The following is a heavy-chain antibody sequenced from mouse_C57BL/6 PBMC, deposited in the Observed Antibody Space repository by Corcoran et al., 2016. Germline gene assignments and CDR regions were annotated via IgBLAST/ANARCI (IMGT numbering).Heavy chain of an antibody. CDR2: IFPGSGST. V-gene: IGHV1-75*01. Sequence: QVQLQQSGPELVKPGASVKISCKASGYTFTDYYITWVKQRPGQGLEWIGWIFPGSGSTYYNEKFKGKATLTVDKSSSTAYMLLSSLTSEDSAVYFCATSLDSSVYFDYWGQGTTLTVSS. J-gene: IGHJ2*01. CDR3: ATSLDSSVYFDY. CDR1: GYTFTDYY. D-gene: IGHD3-2*02.